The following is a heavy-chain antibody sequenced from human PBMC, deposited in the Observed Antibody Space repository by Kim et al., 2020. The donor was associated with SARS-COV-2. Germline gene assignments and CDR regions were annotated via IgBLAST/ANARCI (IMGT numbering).Heavy chain of an antibody. CDR1: GFSFSDYA. CDR3: AGACAFD. V-gene: IGHV3-23*01. J-gene: IGHJ3*01. CDR2: IRATCSAI. D-gene: IGHD1-26*01. Sequence: GGSLRLSCAASGFSFSDYAMNWVRQAPGKGLEWVSVIRATCSAIYYADSVKGRFPFPRKIPRTPRILQLNSLRPEAPAFYSFAGACAFD.